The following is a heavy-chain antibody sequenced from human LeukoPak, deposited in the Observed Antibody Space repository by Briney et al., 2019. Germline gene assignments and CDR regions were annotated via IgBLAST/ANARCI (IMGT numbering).Heavy chain of an antibody. CDR1: GGSFSGYY. CDR2: INHSGST. Sequence: SETLSLTCAVYGGSFSGYYWSWIRQPPGKGLEWIGEINHSGSTNYNPSLESRVTISVDTSKNQFSLKLSSVTAADTAVYYCARRGSGWVLSVDYWGQGTLVTVSS. CDR3: ARRGSGWVLSVDY. D-gene: IGHD6-19*01. J-gene: IGHJ4*02. V-gene: IGHV4-34*01.